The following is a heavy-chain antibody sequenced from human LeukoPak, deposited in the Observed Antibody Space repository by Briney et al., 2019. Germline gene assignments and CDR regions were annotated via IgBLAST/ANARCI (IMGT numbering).Heavy chain of an antibody. CDR1: GGSFSSYS. Sequence: PSETLSLTCIVSGGSFSSYSWSWIRQPPGKGLEWIGRIYTSGSTNYNPSLKSRVTMSVDTSKNQFSLKLSSVTAADTAVYHCARDRVGFLEWLPTDAFDIWGQGTMVTVSS. V-gene: IGHV4-4*07. D-gene: IGHD3-3*01. J-gene: IGHJ3*02. CDR2: IYTSGST. CDR3: ARDRVGFLEWLPTDAFDI.